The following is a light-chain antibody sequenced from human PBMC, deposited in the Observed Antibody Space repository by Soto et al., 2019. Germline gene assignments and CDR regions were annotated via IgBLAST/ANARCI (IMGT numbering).Light chain of an antibody. J-gene: IGKJ3*01. CDR3: QQSYSTPPFT. CDR2: AAS. Sequence: DIQMTQSPSSLSASVGDRVTITCRASQSISNYLNWYQQKPGKAAKLLIYAASTLQGGVPSTFXGSGSGSYFTLTISSLQPEDFATYYCQQSYSTPPFTFGPGTKVDI. CDR1: QSISNY. V-gene: IGKV1-39*01.